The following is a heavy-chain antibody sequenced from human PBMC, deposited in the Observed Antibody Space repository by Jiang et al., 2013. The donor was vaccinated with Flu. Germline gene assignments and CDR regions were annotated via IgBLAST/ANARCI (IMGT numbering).Heavy chain of an antibody. Sequence: LLKPSETLSLTCGVYGGSYWSWIRQPPGKGLEWIGQIHYSGGGGTQYNPSLKSRVTISADTSKNQFSLNLGSVTAADTAIYYCARHGGWDFDYWGQGTLVTVSS. CDR2: IHYSGGGGT. CDR3: ARHGGWDFDY. CDR1: GGSY. V-gene: IGHV4-34*01. D-gene: IGHD6-19*01. J-gene: IGHJ4*02.